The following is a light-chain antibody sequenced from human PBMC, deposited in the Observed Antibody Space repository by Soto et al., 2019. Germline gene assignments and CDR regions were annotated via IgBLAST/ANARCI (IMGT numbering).Light chain of an antibody. Sequence: EIVMTQSPATLSVSPGERATLSCRASQSVSYNLAWYQQKPGQAPRLLIYGASTRATGVPARFSGSGSGTEFTLTISSLQSEDFAVYYCQSPAYTFGQGTKLEIK. V-gene: IGKV3-15*01. J-gene: IGKJ2*01. CDR3: QSPAYT. CDR2: GAS. CDR1: QSVSYN.